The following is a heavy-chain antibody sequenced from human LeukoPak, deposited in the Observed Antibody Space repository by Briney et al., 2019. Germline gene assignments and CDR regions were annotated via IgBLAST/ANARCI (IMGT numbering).Heavy chain of an antibody. V-gene: IGHV4-39*07. J-gene: IGHJ5*02. CDR2: IYYNGDT. Sequence: SETLSLTCSVSGGSISSSRSYWGRIRQTPGKGLEWVGSIYYNGDTNYNPSFKSRVSMSVDTAKNQISLILTSVTAADTAVYYCSREGYSCPNWFDTWGQGTLVTVSS. D-gene: IGHD4-11*01. CDR1: GGSISSSRSY. CDR3: SREGYSCPNWFDT.